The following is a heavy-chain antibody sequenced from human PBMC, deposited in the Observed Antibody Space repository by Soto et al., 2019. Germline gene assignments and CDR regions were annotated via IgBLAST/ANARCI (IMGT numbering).Heavy chain of an antibody. CDR1: GFTVNGNY. D-gene: IGHD4-17*01. CDR2: IYGGNST. V-gene: IGHV3-53*01. J-gene: IGHJ4*02. Sequence: EEQLVESGGGLIRPGGSLRLSCAASGFTVNGNYMTWVRQAPGKGLEWVSVIYGGNSTSYADSVKGRFTISRDNSKNPVYLQMNSLRAEDTAVYYCARKTTALRGGYWGQGTLVTVSS. CDR3: ARKTTALRGGY.